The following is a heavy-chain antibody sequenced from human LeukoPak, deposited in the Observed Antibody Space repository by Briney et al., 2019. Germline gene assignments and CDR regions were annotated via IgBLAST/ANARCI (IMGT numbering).Heavy chain of an antibody. CDR2: INPNSGGT. J-gene: IGHJ6*02. Sequence: ASVKVSCKASGYTFTGYYMHWVRQAPGQGLEWMGWINPNSGGTNYAQKFQGRVTMTRDTSISTAYMELSRLRSDDTAVYYCARAVGSGGGYYYGMDVWGQGTTVTVSS. CDR1: GYTFTGYY. V-gene: IGHV1-2*02. D-gene: IGHD2-15*01. CDR3: ARAVGSGGGYYYGMDV.